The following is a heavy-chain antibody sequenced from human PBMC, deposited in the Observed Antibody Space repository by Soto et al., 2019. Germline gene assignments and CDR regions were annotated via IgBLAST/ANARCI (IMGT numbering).Heavy chain of an antibody. J-gene: IGHJ6*02. Sequence: ASVKVSCKASGYTFTSYGISWVRQAPGQGLEWMGWISAYNGNTNYAQKLQGRVTMTTDTSTSTAYMELRSLRSDDTAVYYCARDVPQLPGSVYYYYHGMDVWGQGTTVTVSS. D-gene: IGHD2-2*01. CDR1: GYTFTSYG. CDR3: ARDVPQLPGSVYYYYHGMDV. CDR2: ISAYNGNT. V-gene: IGHV1-18*04.